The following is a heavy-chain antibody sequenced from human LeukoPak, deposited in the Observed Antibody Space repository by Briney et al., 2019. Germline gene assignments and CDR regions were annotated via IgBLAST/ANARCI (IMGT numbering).Heavy chain of an antibody. J-gene: IGHJ4*02. CDR2: IKQDGSEK. CDR1: GFTFSSYW. CDR3: ARAPVTHVTPFYYFDY. D-gene: IGHD4-17*01. V-gene: IGHV3-7*01. Sequence: GGSLRLSYAASGFTFSSYWMSWVRQAPGTGLEWVAHIKQDGSEKYYVDSVKGRFTISRDNAKNSLYLQMNSLRAEDTAVYYCARAPVTHVTPFYYFDYWGQGTLVTVSS.